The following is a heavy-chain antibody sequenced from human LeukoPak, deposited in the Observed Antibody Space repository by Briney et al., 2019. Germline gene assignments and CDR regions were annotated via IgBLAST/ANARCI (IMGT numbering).Heavy chain of an antibody. Sequence: SETLSLTCAVYGGSFSGYYWSWIRQPPGKGLEWIGEINHSGSTNYNPSLKSRVTISVDTSKNQFSLKLSSVTAADTVVYYCARWRQLNFDYWGQGTLVTVSS. CDR1: GGSFSGYY. D-gene: IGHD5-18*01. V-gene: IGHV4-34*01. J-gene: IGHJ4*02. CDR3: ARWRQLNFDY. CDR2: INHSGST.